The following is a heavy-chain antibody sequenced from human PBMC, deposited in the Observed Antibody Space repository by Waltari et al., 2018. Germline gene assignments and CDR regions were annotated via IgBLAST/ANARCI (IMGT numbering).Heavy chain of an antibody. CDR2: IYYSGST. CDR3: ARALRQWPTKGSDYFDY. J-gene: IGHJ4*02. CDR1: GGSLSSYS. D-gene: IGHD6-19*01. Sequence: QVQLQESGPGLVKPSETLSLTCTVSGGSLSSYSWSWIRQPPGKGLEWIGYIYYSGSTNYNPSLKSRVTISVDTSKNQFSLKLSSVTAADTAVYYCARALRQWPTKGSDYFDYWGQGTLVTVSS. V-gene: IGHV4-59*01.